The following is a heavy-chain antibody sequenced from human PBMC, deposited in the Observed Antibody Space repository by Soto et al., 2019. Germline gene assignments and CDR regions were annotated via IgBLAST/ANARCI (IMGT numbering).Heavy chain of an antibody. V-gene: IGHV1-3*01. CDR2: INAGNGNT. D-gene: IGHD3-16*02. CDR3: ARASAFASSRSYYYGMDV. J-gene: IGHJ6*02. Sequence: GASVKVSCKASGYTFTSYAMHWVRQAPGQRLEWMGWINAGNGNTKYSQKFQSRVTITRDTSASTAYMELSSLRSEDTAVYYCARASAFASSRSYYYGMDVWGQGTTVTVSS. CDR1: GYTFTSYA.